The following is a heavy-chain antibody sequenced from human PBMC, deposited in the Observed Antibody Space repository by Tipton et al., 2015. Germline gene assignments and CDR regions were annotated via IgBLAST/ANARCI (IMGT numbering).Heavy chain of an antibody. D-gene: IGHD3-22*01. J-gene: IGHJ4*02. V-gene: IGHV4-4*07. CDR1: DGSIRSYY. CDR2: IYDSGNT. Sequence: TLSLTCNVSDGSIRSYYWSWIRQPAGKGLEWIGRIYDSGNTYYNPSFKSRVDMSVDMSKNQFSLKLTSVTAADTAVYYCARDGGVGYYDRTGLDTWGQGTLVTVSS. CDR3: ARDGGVGYYDRTGLDT.